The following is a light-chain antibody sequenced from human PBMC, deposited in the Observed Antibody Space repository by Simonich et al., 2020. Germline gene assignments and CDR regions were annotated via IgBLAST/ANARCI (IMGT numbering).Light chain of an antibody. CDR1: QRVLYSSNNKHY. CDR2: WAS. V-gene: IGKV4-1*01. Sequence: IVMTQSPDSLAVSLGARATINCKSSQRVLYSSNNKHYLAWYQQKPGQPPKLLIYWASTRESGVPDRFSGSGSGTDFTLTISSLQAEDVAVYYCQQYYSTPYTFGQGTKLEIK. CDR3: QQYYSTPYT. J-gene: IGKJ2*01.